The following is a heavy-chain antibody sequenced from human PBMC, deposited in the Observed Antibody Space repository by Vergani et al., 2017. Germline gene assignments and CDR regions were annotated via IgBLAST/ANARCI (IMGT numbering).Heavy chain of an antibody. Sequence: EVQLVESGGGLVKPGGSLRLSCAASGFTFSNAWMSWVRQAPGKGLEWVGRIKSKTDGGPTDYAAPVKGRFTISRDDSKNTLYLQMNSLKTEDTAVYYCTTGRGVAHPVDIWGQGTMVTVSS. CDR3: TTGRGVAHPVDI. D-gene: IGHD3-10*01. V-gene: IGHV3-15*01. J-gene: IGHJ3*02. CDR1: GFTFSNAW. CDR2: IKSKTDGGPT.